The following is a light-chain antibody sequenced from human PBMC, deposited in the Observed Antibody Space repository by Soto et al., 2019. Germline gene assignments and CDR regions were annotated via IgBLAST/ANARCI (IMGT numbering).Light chain of an antibody. V-gene: IGKV1-9*01. CDR2: AAS. J-gene: IGKJ4*01. CDR1: QAIGSY. CDR3: QQLNNYPLT. Sequence: DIQLTQSPSFLSASLGDRVTITCRAGQAIGSYLAWYQQKPGKAPRLLIYAASTLQSGVPSRFSGSGSDTEFTLTISSLQPEDFATYYCQQLNNYPLTFGGGTKVEIK.